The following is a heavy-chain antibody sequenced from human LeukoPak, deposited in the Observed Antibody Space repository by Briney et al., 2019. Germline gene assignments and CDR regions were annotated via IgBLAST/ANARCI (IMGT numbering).Heavy chain of an antibody. V-gene: IGHV1-8*01. CDR1: GYAFNIYD. CDR3: AVHLPGDYLDR. J-gene: IGHJ4*02. Sequence: ASVRVSRKASGYAFNIYDINWVRQATGQGLEWMGWMNPDSGNTGFAQKFQGRVTMTRNTSITTAYMELSSLRFEDTAVYYCAVHLPGDYLDRWGQGTLVTVSS. CDR2: MNPDSGNT.